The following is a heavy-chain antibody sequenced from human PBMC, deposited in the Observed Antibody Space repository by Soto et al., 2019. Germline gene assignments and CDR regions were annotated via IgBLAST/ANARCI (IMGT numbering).Heavy chain of an antibody. J-gene: IGHJ5*02. Sequence: GESLKISCKGSGYSFTSYWIAWVRQMPGKGLECMGIIYPGDSDTRYSPSFEGQVTISADKPINTAYLQWSSLKASDSAMYYCARPFDTSGWYDHWGQGXLVTVSS. D-gene: IGHD6-19*01. CDR2: IYPGDSDT. CDR1: GYSFTSYW. CDR3: ARPFDTSGWYDH. V-gene: IGHV5-51*01.